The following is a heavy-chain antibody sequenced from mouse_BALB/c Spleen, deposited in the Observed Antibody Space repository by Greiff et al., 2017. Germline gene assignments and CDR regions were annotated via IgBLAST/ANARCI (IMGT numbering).Heavy chain of an antibody. D-gene: IGHD2-3*01. CDR2: ISSGGST. J-gene: IGHJ1*01. CDR1: GFTFSSYA. V-gene: IGHV5-6-5*01. Sequence: EVKLVESGGGLVKPGGSLKLSCAASGFTFSSYAMSWVRQTPEKRLEWVASISSGGSTYYPDSVKGRFTISRDNARNILYLQMSSLRSEDTAMYYCARRDDGPYWYFDVWGAGTTVTVSS. CDR3: ARRDDGPYWYFDV.